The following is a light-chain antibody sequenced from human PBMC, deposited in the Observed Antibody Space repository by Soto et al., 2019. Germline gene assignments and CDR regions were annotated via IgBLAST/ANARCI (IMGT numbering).Light chain of an antibody. V-gene: IGLV2-14*01. CDR2: EVS. J-gene: IGLJ2*01. Sequence: QSALTQPASVSGSPGQSITISCTGTSSDDRKYNYVSWYQQHPAKAPKLMIFEVSNRHSGVSNRFSGSKSGNTASLTISGLQAEDEAEYYCSSYTGSSINTVVFGGGTQLTVL. CDR3: SSYTGSSINTVV. CDR1: SSDDRKYNY.